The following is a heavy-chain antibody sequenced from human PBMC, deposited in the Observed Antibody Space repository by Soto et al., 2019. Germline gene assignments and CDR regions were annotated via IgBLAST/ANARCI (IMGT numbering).Heavy chain of an antibody. CDR3: ARGLRRQLLNWFDP. Sequence: SETLSLTCTVSGGSISIYYWSWIRHPPGKGLEWIGYIYYIGSTNYNPSLKSRVTISVDTSKNQFSLKLSSVTAADTAVYYCARGLRRQLLNWFDPWGQGTLVTVSS. CDR1: GGSISIYY. V-gene: IGHV4-59*01. D-gene: IGHD2-2*01. J-gene: IGHJ5*02. CDR2: IYYIGST.